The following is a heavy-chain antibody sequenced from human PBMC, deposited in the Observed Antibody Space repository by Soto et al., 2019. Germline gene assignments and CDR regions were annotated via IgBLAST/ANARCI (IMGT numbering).Heavy chain of an antibody. Sequence: PSETLSLTCTVSGGSISSGNYCWSWIRQPPGKGLEWIGFIHYSGSSHYNPSLKSRVTISVDTSKNQFSLKLDSVTAADTAVYYCARDLDTATYFDYWGHGTLVTVSS. CDR1: GGSISSGNYC. D-gene: IGHD5-18*01. CDR3: ARDLDTATYFDY. V-gene: IGHV4-30-4*01. J-gene: IGHJ4*01. CDR2: IHYSGSS.